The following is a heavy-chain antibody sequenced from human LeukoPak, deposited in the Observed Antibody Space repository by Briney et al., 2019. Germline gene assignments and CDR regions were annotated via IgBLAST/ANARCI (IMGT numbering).Heavy chain of an antibody. CDR2: IYYSGST. Sequence: SETLSLTCTVSGGSISSGDYYWSWIRQPPGKGLEWIGYIYYSGSTYYNPSLKSRVTISVDTSENQFSLKLSSVTAADTAVYYCARYCSGGICYGAFDSWGQGTMVTVSS. J-gene: IGHJ3*02. CDR1: GGSISSGDYY. V-gene: IGHV4-30-4*08. D-gene: IGHD2-15*01. CDR3: ARYCSGGICYGAFDS.